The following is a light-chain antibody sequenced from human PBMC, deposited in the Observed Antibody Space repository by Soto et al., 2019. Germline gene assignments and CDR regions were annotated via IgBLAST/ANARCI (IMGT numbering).Light chain of an antibody. V-gene: IGKV3-20*01. CDR2: GAS. J-gene: IGKJ5*01. CDR3: QQYNNWPIT. CDR1: QSVSSSY. Sequence: LVLTHSPGTLSLSPVENATLSCRASQSVSSSYLAWYQQKPGQAPRLLIYGASSRATGIPDRFSGSGSGTEFTLTISSLQSEDFAVYYCQQYNNWPITFGQGTRLEI.